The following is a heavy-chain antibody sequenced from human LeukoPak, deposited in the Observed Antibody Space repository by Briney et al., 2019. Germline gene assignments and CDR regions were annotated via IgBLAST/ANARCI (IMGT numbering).Heavy chain of an antibody. CDR1: GFTFSSYA. D-gene: IGHD3-9*01. CDR3: AKEPGYYDILTGYPPDV. CDR2: ISGSGGST. J-gene: IGHJ6*04. V-gene: IGHV3-23*01. Sequence: GGSLRLSCAASGFTFSSYAMSWVRQAPGKGLEWVSAISGSGGSTYYADSVKGRFTISRDNSKNTLYLQMNSLRAEDTAVYYCAKEPGYYDILTGYPPDVWGKGTTVTVSS.